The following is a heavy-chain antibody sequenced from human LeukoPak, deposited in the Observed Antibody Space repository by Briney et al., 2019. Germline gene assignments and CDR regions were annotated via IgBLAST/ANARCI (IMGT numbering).Heavy chain of an antibody. J-gene: IGHJ4*02. V-gene: IGHV4-59*08. CDR3: ARQGSDCSGGSSYYYYFDY. Sequence: SETLSLTCTVSGGSLSSYYWSWIRQPPGKGLEWIGYIYYSGSTNYNPSLKSRVTMSVDTSKNQFSLKLSSVTAADTAVYHCARQGSDCSGGSSYYYYFDYWGQGTLVTVSS. CDR1: GGSLSSYY. D-gene: IGHD2-15*01. CDR2: IYYSGST.